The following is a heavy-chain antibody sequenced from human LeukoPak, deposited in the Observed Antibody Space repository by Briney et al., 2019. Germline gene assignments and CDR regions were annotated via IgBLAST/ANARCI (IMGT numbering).Heavy chain of an antibody. CDR1: GGTFSSYA. Sequence: ASEKVSCKASGGTFSSYAISWVRQAPGQGLEWMGRIIPILGIANYAQKFQGRVTITADKSTSTAYMELSSLRSEDTAVYYCARDPRLWLGDNAFDIWGQGTMVTVSS. J-gene: IGHJ3*02. D-gene: IGHD3-10*01. CDR2: IIPILGIA. CDR3: ARDPRLWLGDNAFDI. V-gene: IGHV1-69*04.